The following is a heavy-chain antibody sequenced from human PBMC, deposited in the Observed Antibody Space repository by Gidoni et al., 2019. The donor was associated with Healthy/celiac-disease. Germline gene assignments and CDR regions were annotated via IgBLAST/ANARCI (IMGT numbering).Heavy chain of an antibody. V-gene: IGHV4-30-4*01. CDR3: ARAGYGDYRWYFDL. J-gene: IGHJ2*01. Sequence: QVQLQESGPGLVKPPQTLSITCAVSGGSISSGGYYWSWIRQPPGKGLEWIGYISYSGTIYYNPSLKSLVTISVDTSKNQFSLKLSSVTAADTAVYYCARAGYGDYRWYFDLWGRGTLVTVSS. CDR2: ISYSGTI. CDR1: GGSISSGGYY. D-gene: IGHD4-17*01.